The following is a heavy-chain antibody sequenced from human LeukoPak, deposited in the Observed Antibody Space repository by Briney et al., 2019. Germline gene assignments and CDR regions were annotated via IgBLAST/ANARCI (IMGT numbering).Heavy chain of an antibody. V-gene: IGHV4-31*03. J-gene: IGHJ6*02. Sequence: PSETQSLTCTVSGGSISSGGYYGSWIRQHPGKGLEWIGYIYYSGSTYYNPSLKSRVTISVDTSKNQFSLKLSSVTAADTAVYYCARDLRYCTNGVCHGMDVWGQGTTVTVSS. CDR2: IYYSGST. CDR3: ARDLRYCTNGVCHGMDV. CDR1: GGSISSGGYY. D-gene: IGHD2-8*01.